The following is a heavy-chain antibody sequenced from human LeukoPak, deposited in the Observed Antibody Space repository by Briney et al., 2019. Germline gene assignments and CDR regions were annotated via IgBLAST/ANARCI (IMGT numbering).Heavy chain of an antibody. D-gene: IGHD6-25*01. Sequence: PSETLSLTCTVSGYSISNGYYWNWIRQPPGKGLEWIGEINHSGITNYNPSLKSRVTISEDMSRNQFSLKLSSVTAADTAVYYCAQGRAAFYWGQGTLVTVSS. V-gene: IGHV4-34*01. J-gene: IGHJ4*02. CDR3: AQGRAAFY. CDR2: INHSGIT. CDR1: GYSISNGYY.